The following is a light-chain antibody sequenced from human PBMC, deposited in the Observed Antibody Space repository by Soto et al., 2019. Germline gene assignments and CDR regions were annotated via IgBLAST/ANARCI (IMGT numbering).Light chain of an antibody. Sequence: EIVLTHSPATLSVSPTERVNLXEMASQSVSSNLAWYQQKPGQAPRLLIYGASTRATGIPDRFSGSGSGTDFTLNISRLEPEDFAVYYCQQRSNWPRTFGQGTKVDI. CDR3: QQRSNWPRT. CDR1: QSVSSN. V-gene: IGKV3-15*01. CDR2: GAS. J-gene: IGKJ1*01.